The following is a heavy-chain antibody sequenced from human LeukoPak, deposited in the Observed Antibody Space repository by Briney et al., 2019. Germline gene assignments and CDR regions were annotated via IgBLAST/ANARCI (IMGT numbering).Heavy chain of an antibody. CDR3: ARVDSSSLFYGYFYYYMDV. CDR1: GGSIINYY. J-gene: IGHJ6*03. CDR2: IYPSGAT. D-gene: IGHD6-13*01. Sequence: PSETLSLTCTVSGGSIINYYWNWIRQPAEKGLEWIGRIYPSGATNYNPSLKSRVTMSVDTSKNQFSLKLSSVTAADTAVYYCARVDSSSLFYGYFYYYMDVWGKGTTVTISS. V-gene: IGHV4-4*07.